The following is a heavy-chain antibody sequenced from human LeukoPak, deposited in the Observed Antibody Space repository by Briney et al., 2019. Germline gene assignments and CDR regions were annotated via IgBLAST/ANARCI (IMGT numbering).Heavy chain of an antibody. V-gene: IGHV7-4-1*02. J-gene: IGHJ6*03. CDR3: ASGGRFLEWLPLGYYYYMDG. D-gene: IGHD3-3*01. Sequence: ASVKVSCKASGSTFTSYAMNWVRQAPGPRLEWMGWIDTNTGNPTYAQGFTGRFVFSLDTSVSTAYLQISSLKAEDTAVYYCASGGRFLEWLPLGYYYYMDGWGKGTTVTVSS. CDR2: IDTNTGNP. CDR1: GSTFTSYA.